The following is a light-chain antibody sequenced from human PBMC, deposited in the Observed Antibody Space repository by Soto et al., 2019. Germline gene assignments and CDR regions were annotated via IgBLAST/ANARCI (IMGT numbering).Light chain of an antibody. CDR2: GAS. V-gene: IGKV3-15*01. CDR1: QSVSSY. CDR3: QQYNNWGT. Sequence: EIVMTQSPATLSVSPGERATLSCRASQSVSSYLAWYQQKPGQAPRLLIYGASTRATGIPARFSGSGSGTEFTLTISSLQSVDFAVYFCQQYNNWGTFGQGTKVEIK. J-gene: IGKJ1*01.